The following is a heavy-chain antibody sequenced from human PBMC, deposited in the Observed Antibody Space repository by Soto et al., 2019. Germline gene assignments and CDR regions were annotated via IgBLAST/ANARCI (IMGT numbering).Heavy chain of an antibody. J-gene: IGHJ5*02. V-gene: IGHV5-10-1*01. CDR3: ARLRGYSYGYRWFDP. D-gene: IGHD5-18*01. Sequence: PGESLKISCKGSGYSFTSYWISWVRQMPGKGLEWMGKIDLSDSYTNYSPSFQGHVTISADKSISTAYLQWSSLKASDTAMYYCARLRGYSYGYRWFDPWGQGTLVTVSS. CDR1: GYSFTSYW. CDR2: IDLSDSYT.